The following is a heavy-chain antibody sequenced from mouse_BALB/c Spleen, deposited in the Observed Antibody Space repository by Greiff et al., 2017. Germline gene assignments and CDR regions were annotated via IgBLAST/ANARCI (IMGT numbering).Heavy chain of an antibody. J-gene: IGHJ4*01. CDR3: TRGLRGMDY. CDR2: IYPSDSYT. CDR1: GYTFTSYW. Sequence: QVQLQQPGAELVRPGASVKLSCKASGYTFTSYWINWVKQRPGQGLEWIGNIYPSDSYTNYNQKFKDKATLTVDKSSSTAYMQLSSPTSEDSAVYYCTRGLRGMDYWGQGTSVTVSS. D-gene: IGHD1-1*01. V-gene: IGHV1-69*02.